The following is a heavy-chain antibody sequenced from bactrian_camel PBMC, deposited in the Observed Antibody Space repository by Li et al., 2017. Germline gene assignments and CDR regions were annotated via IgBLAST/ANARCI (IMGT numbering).Heavy chain of an antibody. CDR2: IYSDGSHT. CDR1: GITFSRHD. Sequence: HVQLVESGRGLVQPGESLRLSCVASGITFSRHDMSWVRQAPGKGLEWVSSIYSDGSHTYYADSVKGRCTISRDNAKNTVFLQLNSLKTEDTAKYYCTPGVYWGQGTQVTVS. V-gene: IGHV3-2*01. CDR3: TPGVY. J-gene: IGHJ4*01.